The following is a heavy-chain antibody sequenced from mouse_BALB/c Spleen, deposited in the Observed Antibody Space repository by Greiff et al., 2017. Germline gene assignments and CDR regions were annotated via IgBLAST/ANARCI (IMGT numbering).Heavy chain of an antibody. V-gene: IGHV5-6*01. Sequence: EVKVVESGGDLVKPGGSLKLSCAASGFTFSSYGMSWVRQTPDKRLEWVATISSGGSYTYYPDSVKGRFTISRDNAKNTLYLQMSSLKSEDTAMYYCAREDDGYYEAYWGQGTLVTVSA. D-gene: IGHD2-3*01. CDR1: GFTFSSYG. CDR2: ISSGGSYT. CDR3: AREDDGYYEAY. J-gene: IGHJ3*01.